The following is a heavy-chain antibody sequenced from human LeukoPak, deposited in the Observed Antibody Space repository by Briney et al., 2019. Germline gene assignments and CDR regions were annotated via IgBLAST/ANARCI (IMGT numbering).Heavy chain of an antibody. V-gene: IGHV1-2*02. Sequence: ASVKVSCKASGYTFTGYYMHWVRQAPGQGLEWMGWINPKSGGTNYAQKFQGRVTMTRDTSISTAYMELSRLRSDDTAVYYCARGPPYYYYYYMDVWGKGTTVTVSS. CDR3: ARGPPYYYYYYMDV. J-gene: IGHJ6*03. CDR2: INPKSGGT. CDR1: GYTFTGYY.